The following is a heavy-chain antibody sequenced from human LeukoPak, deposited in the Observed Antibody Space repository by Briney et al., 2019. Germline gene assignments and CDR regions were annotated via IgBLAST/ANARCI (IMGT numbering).Heavy chain of an antibody. Sequence: SETLSLTCNVSGGSMNTYCWTWIRQPPGKGLEWIGYISSTGITKYSPSLKSRVTMSLDTSKNVFSLRLNSVTAADTAIYYCARQWLAFDSWGRGTLVTVSS. CDR3: ARQWLAFDS. J-gene: IGHJ4*02. CDR2: ISSTGIT. D-gene: IGHD6-19*01. CDR1: GGSMNTYC. V-gene: IGHV4-59*08.